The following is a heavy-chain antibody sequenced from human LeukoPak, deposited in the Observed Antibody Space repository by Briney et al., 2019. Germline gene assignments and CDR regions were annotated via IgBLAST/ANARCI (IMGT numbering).Heavy chain of an antibody. Sequence: GGSLRLSCAASGFTFSSYGMHWVRQAPGKGLEWVAFIRYDGSNKYYADSVKGRFTISRDNSKNTLYLQMNSLRAEDTAVYYCAKDGVTLRYFDWLYRGNWSDPWGQGTLVTVSS. CDR2: IRYDGSNK. J-gene: IGHJ5*02. V-gene: IGHV3-30*02. CDR3: AKDGVTLRYFDWLYRGNWSDP. D-gene: IGHD3-9*01. CDR1: GFTFSSYG.